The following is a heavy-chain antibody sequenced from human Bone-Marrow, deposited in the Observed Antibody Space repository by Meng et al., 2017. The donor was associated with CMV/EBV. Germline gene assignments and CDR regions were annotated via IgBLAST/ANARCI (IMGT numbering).Heavy chain of an antibody. V-gene: IGHV3-30*02. CDR1: FTFSSYG. J-gene: IGHJ4*02. Sequence: FTFSSYGMHWVRQAPGKGLEWVSFIRYHGENKYYADSVKGRFTISRDNSKNTLFLQMNSLRAEDTAVYYCAKGGFQYYDFWSTSEDYWGQGTLVTVSS. CDR3: AKGGFQYYDFWSTSEDY. D-gene: IGHD3-3*01. CDR2: IRYHGENK.